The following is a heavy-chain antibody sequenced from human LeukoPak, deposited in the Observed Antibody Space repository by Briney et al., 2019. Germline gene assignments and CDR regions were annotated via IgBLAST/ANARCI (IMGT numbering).Heavy chain of an antibody. D-gene: IGHD3-22*01. Sequence: SETLSLTCTVSGGSMRSYYWSWIRQPPGKGLEWIGYIYYSGSTNYNPSLKSRVTISVDTSKNQFSLKLSSVTAADTAVYYCARGKTYYDISKDAFDIWGQGTMVTVSS. CDR1: GGSMRSYY. J-gene: IGHJ3*02. V-gene: IGHV4-59*01. CDR2: IYYSGST. CDR3: ARGKTYYDISKDAFDI.